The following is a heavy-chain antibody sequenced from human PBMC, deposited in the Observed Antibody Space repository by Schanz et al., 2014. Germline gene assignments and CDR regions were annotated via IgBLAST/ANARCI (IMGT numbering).Heavy chain of an antibody. CDR1: GGTFNSYT. J-gene: IGHJ4*02. V-gene: IGHV1-2*04. CDR3: ARAFGGYDPAGALDY. D-gene: IGHD5-12*01. CDR2: INPDSGDT. Sequence: QVQLVQSGAEVKKPGSSMKVSCKASGGTFNSYTINWVRQAPGQGLEWMGWINPDSGDTNFAQKFQGWVTMTRDKSITTAYMERSRLKSDDTAVYYCARAFGGYDPAGALDYWGQGTLVTVSS.